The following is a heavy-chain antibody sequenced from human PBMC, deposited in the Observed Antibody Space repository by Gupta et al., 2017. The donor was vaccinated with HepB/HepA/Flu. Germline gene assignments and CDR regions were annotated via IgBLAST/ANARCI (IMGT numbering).Heavy chain of an antibody. V-gene: IGHV3-21*01. CDR2: IDSSGNYM. CDR1: GFTVTTYA. Sequence: QLVESGGGLVKPGGSLRLPGAASGFTVTTYAMNWVRQAPGKGLEWVSSIDSSGNYMYYADSVKGRFTISRDSANNSVYLHMNSLRAGDTAVYYCARAGFDSWSNNWFDPWGKGTLVTVSS. CDR3: ARAGFDSWSNNWFDP. J-gene: IGHJ5*02. D-gene: IGHD3-3*01.